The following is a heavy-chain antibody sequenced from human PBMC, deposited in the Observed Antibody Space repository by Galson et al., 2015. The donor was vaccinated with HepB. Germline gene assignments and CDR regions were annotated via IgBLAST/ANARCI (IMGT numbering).Heavy chain of an antibody. CDR2: ISWDGVTT. V-gene: IGHV3-43*01. D-gene: IGHD3-10*01. Sequence: SLRLSCAASGFTFDDYTMHWVRQAPGKSLEWVSLISWDGVTTYYTNSVKGRFTISRDNAKYFLYLQMNSLRPEDTALYYCAQDLTYYYGSGSYFVGMDVWGQGTTVTVSS. CDR3: AQDLTYYYGSGSYFVGMDV. CDR1: GFTFDDYT. J-gene: IGHJ6*02.